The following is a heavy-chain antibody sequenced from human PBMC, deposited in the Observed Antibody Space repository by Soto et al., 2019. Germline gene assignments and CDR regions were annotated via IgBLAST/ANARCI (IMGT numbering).Heavy chain of an antibody. CDR3: ARTSPVAGGFDY. Sequence: SSETLSLTCTVSGGSISGYYWSWIRQPPGKGLEWIGYIYYSTNYNPSLKSRVTISVDTSKNQLSLKLTSVTAADTAVYYCARTSPVAGGFDYWGQGTLVTVS. CDR2: IYYST. J-gene: IGHJ4*02. CDR1: GGSISGYY. V-gene: IGHV4-59*01. D-gene: IGHD6-19*01.